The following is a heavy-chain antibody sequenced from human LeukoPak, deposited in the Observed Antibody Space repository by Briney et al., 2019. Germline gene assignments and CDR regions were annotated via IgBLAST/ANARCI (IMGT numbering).Heavy chain of an antibody. V-gene: IGHV4-59*01. CDR1: GGSINNYY. J-gene: IGHJ3*02. Sequence: SETLSLTCTVSGGSINNYYWSWIRQSPGKGLEWIGYLYNRGSTNYNPSLKSRVTISGDTSKSQFSLKLTSVTAADTAVYYCARDLRIYDSSGYYAFDIWGQGTMVTVSS. CDR2: LYNRGST. D-gene: IGHD3-22*01. CDR3: ARDLRIYDSSGYYAFDI.